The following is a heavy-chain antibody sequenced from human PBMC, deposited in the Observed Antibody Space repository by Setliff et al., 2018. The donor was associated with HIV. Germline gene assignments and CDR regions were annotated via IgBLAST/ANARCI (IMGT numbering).Heavy chain of an antibody. CDR2: INHSGST. D-gene: IGHD2-2*01. CDR3: AKLLPAADMAREIDS. V-gene: IGHV4-34*01. CDR1: GGSFSGYY. Sequence: SETLSLTCAVYGGSFSGYYWSWIRQPPGKGLEWIGEINHSGSTHYNPSLKRRVTISIDKSKKQFSLKVRSMTAADTAVYYCAKLLPAADMAREIDSWGQGTLVTVSS. J-gene: IGHJ4*02.